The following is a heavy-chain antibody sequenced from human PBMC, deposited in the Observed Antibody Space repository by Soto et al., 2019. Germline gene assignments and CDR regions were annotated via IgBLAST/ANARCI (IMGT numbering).Heavy chain of an antibody. Sequence: QVQLVQSGAEVKKPGSSVKVSCKASGGTFSSYTISWVRQAPGQGLEWMGRIIPILGIANYAQKFQGRVTITADKSTSTAYMELSSLRSEDTAVYYCARESGYCSSTSCGQLDYWGQGTLVTVSS. CDR2: IIPILGIA. CDR1: GGTFSSYT. D-gene: IGHD2-2*01. CDR3: ARESGYCSSTSCGQLDY. V-gene: IGHV1-69*08. J-gene: IGHJ4*02.